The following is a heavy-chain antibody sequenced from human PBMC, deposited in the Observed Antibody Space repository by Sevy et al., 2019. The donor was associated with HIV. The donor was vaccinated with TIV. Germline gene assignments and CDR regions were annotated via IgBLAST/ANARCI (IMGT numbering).Heavy chain of an antibody. D-gene: IGHD3-22*01. CDR2: FDPEDDET. Sequence: ASVKVSCKVSGYTLTGFSMHWVRQAPGKGLEWMATFDPEDDETIYAQKFQGRVTMTEDTSTDTAYMDLSSLRSEDTAVYYCATTKDYYDSSAYPFDYWGQGTLVTVSS. CDR3: ATTKDYYDSSAYPFDY. J-gene: IGHJ4*02. CDR1: GYTLTGFS. V-gene: IGHV1-24*01.